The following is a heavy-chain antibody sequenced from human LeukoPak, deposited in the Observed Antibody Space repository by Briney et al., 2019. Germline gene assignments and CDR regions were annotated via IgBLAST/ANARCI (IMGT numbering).Heavy chain of an antibody. D-gene: IGHD5-24*01. Sequence: SETLSLTCAVSGGSISSGGYSWSWIRQPPGKGLEWLGYIYYSGSTYYNPSLKSRVTISVDTSKTQFSLKLSTVTAADTAVYYCARSRPRGYNLFFDYWGQGTLVTVSS. CDR3: ARSRPRGYNLFFDY. V-gene: IGHV4-30-4*07. J-gene: IGHJ4*02. CDR1: GGSISSGGYS. CDR2: IYYSGST.